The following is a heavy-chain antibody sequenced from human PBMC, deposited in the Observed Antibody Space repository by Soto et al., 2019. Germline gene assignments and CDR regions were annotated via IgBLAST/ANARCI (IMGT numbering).Heavy chain of an antibody. CDR3: ARGSGYDLNYYYYGMDV. CDR2: AFYRSKWYN. V-gene: IGHV6-1*01. CDR1: ADNVSNNSAA. J-gene: IGHJ6*02. Sequence: SQTLSLTFDISADNVSNNSAAWHWVRQSPSRGLEWLGRAFYRSKWYNDYALSVKSRIIINPDTSKNQFSLQLSSVTPDDTAVYYCARGSGYDLNYYYYGMDVWGQGTTVTVS. D-gene: IGHD5-12*01.